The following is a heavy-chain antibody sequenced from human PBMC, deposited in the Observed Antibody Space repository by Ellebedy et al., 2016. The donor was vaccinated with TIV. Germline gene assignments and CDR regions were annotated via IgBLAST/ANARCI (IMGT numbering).Heavy chain of an antibody. CDR2: FYYSGTT. CDR3: ARDWGRAAVL. D-gene: IGHD3-16*01. J-gene: IGHJ4*02. Sequence: SETLSLXXTVSGGSISSRSYYWGWIRQPPGKGPEWIGNFYYSGTTFYNPSLKSRVTISADTSKNQFSLRLSSVTAADTAVYYCARDWGRAAVLWGQGTMVTVSS. CDR1: GGSISSRSYY. V-gene: IGHV4-39*07.